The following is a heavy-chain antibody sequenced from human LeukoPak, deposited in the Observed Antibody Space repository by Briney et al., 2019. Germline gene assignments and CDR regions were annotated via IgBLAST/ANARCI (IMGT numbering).Heavy chain of an antibody. CDR2: IYTSGST. D-gene: IGHD3-22*01. J-gene: IGHJ4*02. Sequence: ASETLSLTCTVSGNSISSGDNYWSWIRQPAGKGLEWIGRIYTSGSTNYNPSLKSRVTISGDTSKNQFSLRLSSVTAADTAVYYCARASYSYDINGWVPFDYWGQGTLVTVSS. V-gene: IGHV4-61*02. CDR1: GNSISSGDNY. CDR3: ARASYSYDINGWVPFDY.